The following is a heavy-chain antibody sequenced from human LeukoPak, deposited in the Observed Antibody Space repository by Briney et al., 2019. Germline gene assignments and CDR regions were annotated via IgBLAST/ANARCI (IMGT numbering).Heavy chain of an antibody. V-gene: IGHV3-48*01. CDR3: ARTADFWSGYLNAFDI. CDR1: GFTFSSYS. CDR2: ISSSSSTI. J-gene: IGHJ3*02. D-gene: IGHD3-3*01. Sequence: PGGSLRLSCAASGFTFSSYSMNWVRQAPGKGLEWVSYISSSSSTIYYADSVKGRFTISRDNAKNSLYLQMNSLRAEDTAVYYCARTADFWSGYLNAFDIWGQGTMVTASS.